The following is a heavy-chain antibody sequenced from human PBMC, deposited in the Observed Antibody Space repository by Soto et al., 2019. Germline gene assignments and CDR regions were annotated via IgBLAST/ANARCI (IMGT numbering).Heavy chain of an antibody. J-gene: IGHJ4*02. CDR2: IYYSGST. V-gene: IGHV4-61*01. CDR3: AGEVGSYYDF. D-gene: IGHD1-26*01. CDR1: GDSVSSGSYY. Sequence: QVQLQESGPGLVKPSETLSLTCTVSGDSVSSGSYYWSWIRQPPGKGLEWIGYIYYSGSTNYNPPLQSRVTMTVDTTTHQFSLKLSSVTAADTAVYYCAGEVGSYYDFWGQGTLVTVTS.